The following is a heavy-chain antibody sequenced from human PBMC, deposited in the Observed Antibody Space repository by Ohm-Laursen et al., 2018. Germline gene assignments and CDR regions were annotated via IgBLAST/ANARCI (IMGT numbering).Heavy chain of an antibody. V-gene: IGHV3-7*03. Sequence: SLRLSCAATGFTFSDHWMTWVRQAPGKGLEWVANIKQDGSQKYYLDSVKGRFTISRDNSKNSLYLQMNSLRAEDTALYYCAKSADSSGYYRGGFDYWGQGTLVTVSS. CDR3: AKSADSSGYYRGGFDY. D-gene: IGHD3-22*01. CDR2: IKQDGSQK. J-gene: IGHJ4*02. CDR1: GFTFSDHW.